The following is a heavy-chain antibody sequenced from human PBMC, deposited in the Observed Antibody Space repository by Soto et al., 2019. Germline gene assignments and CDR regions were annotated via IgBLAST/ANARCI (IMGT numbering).Heavy chain of an antibody. V-gene: IGHV3-23*01. J-gene: IGHJ4*02. CDR2: ISKSGGGT. CDR3: ARSCSLFDY. CDR1: GFTFSNYA. D-gene: IGHD6-13*01. Sequence: EVQLLESGGGLVQPGGSLRLSCAASGFTFSNYAMSWVRQAPGKGLEWVSSISKSGGGTYYADSVKGRFTISRDSSKNSLYRDVNCWYAEDTGVYSFARSCSLFDYWGQGSLSTVPS.